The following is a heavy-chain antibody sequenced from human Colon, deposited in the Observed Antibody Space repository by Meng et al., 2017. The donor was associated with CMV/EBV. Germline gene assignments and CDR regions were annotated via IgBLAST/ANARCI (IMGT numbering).Heavy chain of an antibody. J-gene: IGHJ4*02. D-gene: IGHD2-15*01. CDR2: ISTHNGYT. V-gene: IGHV1-18*01. Sequence: ASVTVSCKVSVYIFTSYGISWARQAPGQGLEWMGWISTHNGYTSYAQKFQDRVTMTTDTSTSTAYMDLRSLGSDDSAVYYCARYCSGGNCYSKPGLAKFFDLWGQGTLVTVSS. CDR1: VYIFTSYG. CDR3: ARYCSGGNCYSKPGLAKFFDL.